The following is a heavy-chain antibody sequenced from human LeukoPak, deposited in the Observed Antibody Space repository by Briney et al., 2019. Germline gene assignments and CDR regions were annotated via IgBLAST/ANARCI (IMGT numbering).Heavy chain of an antibody. CDR3: ARGNTIFEETPLGY. CDR2: IIPIFGTA. V-gene: IGHV1-69*13. J-gene: IGHJ4*02. CDR1: GGTFSSYA. Sequence: GASVKVSCKASGGTFSSYAISWVRQAPGQGLEWMGGIIPIFGTANYARKFQGRVTITADESTSTAYMELSSLRSEDTAVYYCARGNTIFEETPLGYWGQGTLVTVSS. D-gene: IGHD3-3*01.